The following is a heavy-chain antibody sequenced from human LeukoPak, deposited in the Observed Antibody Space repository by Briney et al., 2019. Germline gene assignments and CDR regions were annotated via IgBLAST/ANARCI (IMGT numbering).Heavy chain of an antibody. D-gene: IGHD3-10*01. J-gene: IGHJ3*02. V-gene: IGHV3-21*01. Sequence: GGSLRLSCAASGFTFSSYSMNWVRQAPGKGLEWVSSISSSSRYIYYADSLKGRFTISRDNAKNSLYLQMNSLRAEDTAVYYCATHELKDAFDIWGQGTMVTVSS. CDR1: GFTFSSYS. CDR2: ISSSSRYI. CDR3: ATHELKDAFDI.